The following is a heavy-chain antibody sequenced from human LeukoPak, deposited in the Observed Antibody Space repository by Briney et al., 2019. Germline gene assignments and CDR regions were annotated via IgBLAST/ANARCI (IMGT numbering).Heavy chain of an antibody. D-gene: IGHD6-19*01. CDR3: AKDRMGIAVAGFDH. CDR2: ISGSGGST. V-gene: IGHV3-23*01. J-gene: IGHJ4*02. CDR1: GFTFNIYA. Sequence: PGGSLRLSCAASGFTFNIYAMNWVRQASGKGLEWVSAISGSGGSTYYADSVKGRFTISRDHSKNTLYLQMNSLRAEDTAVYYCAKDRMGIAVAGFDHWGQGTLVTVSS.